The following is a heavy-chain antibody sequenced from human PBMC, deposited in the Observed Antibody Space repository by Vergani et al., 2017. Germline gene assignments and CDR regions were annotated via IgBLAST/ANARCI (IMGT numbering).Heavy chain of an antibody. CDR2: IYYSGST. Sequence: QVQLQESGPRLVRPSQTLSLTCTVSGGSINTGAYYWSWIRQPPGKGLEWIGYIYYSGSTYYNPSLKSRVTISVDTSKNQFSLKLSSVTAADTAVYYCAREVIAAAALDYWGQGTLVTVSS. D-gene: IGHD6-13*01. J-gene: IGHJ4*02. CDR1: GGSINTGAYY. V-gene: IGHV4-30-4*01. CDR3: AREVIAAAALDY.